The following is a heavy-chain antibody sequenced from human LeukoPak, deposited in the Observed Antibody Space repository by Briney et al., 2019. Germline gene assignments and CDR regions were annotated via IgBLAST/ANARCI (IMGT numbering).Heavy chain of an antibody. CDR1: GYTFTSYD. D-gene: IGHD3-22*01. CDR3: ARGVRGYYDSSGYYSD. J-gene: IGHJ4*02. V-gene: IGHV1-8*01. Sequence: ASVKFSCKASGYTFTSYDINWVRQATGQGLEWMGWMNPNSGNTGYAQKFQGRVTMTRNTSINTAYMELSSLRSEDTAVYYCARGVRGYYDSSGYYSDWGQGTLVTVSS. CDR2: MNPNSGNT.